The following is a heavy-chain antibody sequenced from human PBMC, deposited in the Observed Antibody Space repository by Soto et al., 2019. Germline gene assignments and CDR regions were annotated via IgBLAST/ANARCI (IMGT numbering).Heavy chain of an antibody. J-gene: IGHJ4*02. Sequence: AASVKVSCKASGYTFINYYIHWVRQAPGQGLEWLGMINPSSGHTNSAQKFQARVTLTRGPSTHTVDMDLSSLRSEDTAVYYCSTSTDRYCFDYWGQGTLVTVSS. CDR1: GYTFINYY. CDR2: INPSSGHT. CDR3: STSTDRYCFDY. D-gene: IGHD1-26*01. V-gene: IGHV1-46*01.